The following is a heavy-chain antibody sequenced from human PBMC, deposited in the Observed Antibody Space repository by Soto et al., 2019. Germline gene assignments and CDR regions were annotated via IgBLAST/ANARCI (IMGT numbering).Heavy chain of an antibody. Sequence: GGSLRLSCAASGFTFSSYGMHWVRQAPGKGLEWVAVISYDGSNKYYADSVKGRFTISRDNSKNTLYLQMNSLRAEDTAVYYCAKDFSGYATYYYYGMDVWGQGTTVPVS. CDR1: GFTFSSYG. J-gene: IGHJ6*02. D-gene: IGHD5-12*01. CDR2: ISYDGSNK. V-gene: IGHV3-30*18. CDR3: AKDFSGYATYYYYGMDV.